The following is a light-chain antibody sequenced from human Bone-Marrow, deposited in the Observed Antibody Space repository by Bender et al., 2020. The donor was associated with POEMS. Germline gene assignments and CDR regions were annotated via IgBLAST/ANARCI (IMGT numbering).Light chain of an antibody. CDR3: CSYADNSVWV. V-gene: IGLV2-23*02. CDR2: EVD. Sequence: QSALTQPASVSGSPGQSITISCTGTSSDVGSSNLVSWYQHHPGKAPKLMIYEVDKRPSGVSNRFSGSKSGNTASLTISGLQAEDEADYHCCSYADNSVWVFGGGTKLTVL. CDR1: SSDVGSSNL. J-gene: IGLJ3*02.